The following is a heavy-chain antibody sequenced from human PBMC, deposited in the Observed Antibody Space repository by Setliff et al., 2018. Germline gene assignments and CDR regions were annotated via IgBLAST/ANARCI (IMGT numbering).Heavy chain of an antibody. V-gene: IGHV1-18*01. CDR2: ISAYNGNT. D-gene: IGHD4-17*01. CDR1: GYTFTSYG. CDR3: ARDGQWGYGGNSGAFDI. Sequence: ASVKVSCKASGYTFTSYGISWVRQAPGQGLEWMGWISAYNGNTSYAQKLQGRVTMTTDTSTSTAYMELRSLRSDDTAVYYCARDGQWGYGGNSGAFDIWGQGTMVTVSS. J-gene: IGHJ3*02.